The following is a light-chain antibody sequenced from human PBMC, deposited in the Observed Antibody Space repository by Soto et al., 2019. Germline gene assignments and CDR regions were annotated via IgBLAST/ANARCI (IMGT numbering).Light chain of an antibody. CDR3: QQYGSSPPYT. J-gene: IGKJ2*01. Sequence: EIVLTQSPGTLSLSPGERATLSCRASQSVSSSYLAWYQQKLGQAPRLLIYGASSRATGILDRFSGSGSGTDFTLTISRLEPEDFAVYYCQQYGSSPPYTFGQGTKLEIK. CDR1: QSVSSSY. V-gene: IGKV3-20*01. CDR2: GAS.